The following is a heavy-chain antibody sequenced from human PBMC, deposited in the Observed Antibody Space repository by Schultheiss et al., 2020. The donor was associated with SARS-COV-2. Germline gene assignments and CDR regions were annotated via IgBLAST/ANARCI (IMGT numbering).Heavy chain of an antibody. J-gene: IGHJ6*02. V-gene: IGHV4-59*08. CDR3: ARTVLRFLEWLPRSGMDV. CDR1: GGSINNYY. Sequence: ESLKISCTVSGGSINNYYWSWIRQPPGKGLEGIGYIYYSGSTYYNPSLKSRVTISVDTSKNQFSLKLSSVTAADTAVYYCARTVLRFLEWLPRSGMDVWGQGTTVTVSS. D-gene: IGHD3-3*01. CDR2: IYYSGST.